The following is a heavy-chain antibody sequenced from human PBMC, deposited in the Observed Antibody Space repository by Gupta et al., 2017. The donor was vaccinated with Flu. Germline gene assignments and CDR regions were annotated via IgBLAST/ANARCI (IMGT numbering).Heavy chain of an antibody. J-gene: IGHJ4*02. CDR2: IRSKANSYAT. D-gene: IGHD4-17*01. V-gene: IGHV3-73*01. Sequence: GSAMHWVRQASGKGLEWVGRIRSKANSYATAYAASVKGRFTISRDDSKNTAYLQMNSLKTEDTAVYYCTSSPGDYVPMGYWGQGTLVTVSS. CDR3: TSSPGDYVPMGY. CDR1: GSA.